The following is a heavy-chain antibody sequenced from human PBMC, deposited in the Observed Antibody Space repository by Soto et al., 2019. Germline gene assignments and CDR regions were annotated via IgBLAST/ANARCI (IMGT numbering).Heavy chain of an antibody. CDR3: AKDHPDSGDLGPFGS. V-gene: IGHV3-23*01. CDR1: GFTFSKSG. J-gene: IGHJ4*02. Sequence: LRLSCAASGFTFSKSGMNWVRQAPGKGLEWVAAISGSGGRTYYADSVLGRFTISRDNARNTVTLQMNSLRLEDTALYYCAKDHPDSGDLGPFGSWREGDLFTVSS. CDR2: ISGSGGRT. D-gene: IGHD1-26*01.